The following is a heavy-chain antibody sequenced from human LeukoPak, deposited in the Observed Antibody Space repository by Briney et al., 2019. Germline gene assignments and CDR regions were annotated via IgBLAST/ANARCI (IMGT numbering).Heavy chain of an antibody. CDR1: GFTFSSYG. CDR2: IRYDGSNK. J-gene: IGHJ2*01. CDR3: AKDLVYCSSTSCYDDWYFDL. V-gene: IGHV3-30*02. Sequence: PGGSLRLSCAASGFTFSSYGMHWVHQAPGKGLEWVAFIRYDGSNKYYVDSVKGRFTISRDNSKNTLYLQMNSLRVEDTAVYYCAKDLVYCSSTSCYDDWYFDLWGRGTLVTASS. D-gene: IGHD2-2*01.